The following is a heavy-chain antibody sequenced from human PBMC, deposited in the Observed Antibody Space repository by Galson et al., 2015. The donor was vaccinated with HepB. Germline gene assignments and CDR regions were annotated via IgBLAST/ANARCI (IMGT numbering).Heavy chain of an antibody. Sequence: SLRRSCAASGFTFSSYSMQWVRQAPGKGLEWVAVIWYDGSNKYYADSVKGRFTISRDNSKNTLYLQMNSLRAEDTAVYYCARFYYDSSGYYGYYYYGMDVWGQGATVTVSS. V-gene: IGHV3-33*01. CDR2: IWYDGSNK. CDR3: ARFYYDSSGYYGYYYYGMDV. J-gene: IGHJ6*02. CDR1: GFTFSSYS. D-gene: IGHD3-22*01.